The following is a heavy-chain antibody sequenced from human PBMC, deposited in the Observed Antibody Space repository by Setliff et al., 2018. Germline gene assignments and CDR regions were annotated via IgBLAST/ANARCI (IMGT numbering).Heavy chain of an antibody. J-gene: IGHJ5*02. CDR2: ISAYNGNT. D-gene: IGHD6-13*01. CDR1: GYTFTSYG. CDR3: ARVLSPSSSWRGWFDP. Sequence: GASVKVSCKASGYTFTSYGISWVRQAPGQGLEWMGWISAYNGNTNYAQKLQGRVTMTTDTSTSTAYMELRSLRSDDTAVYYCARVLSPSSSWRGWFDPWGQGTLVTVSS. V-gene: IGHV1-18*01.